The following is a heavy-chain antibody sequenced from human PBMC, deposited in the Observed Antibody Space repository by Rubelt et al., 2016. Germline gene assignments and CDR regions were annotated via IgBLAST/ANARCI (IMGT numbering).Heavy chain of an antibody. CDR1: GGSFSGYY. V-gene: IGHV4-34*01. D-gene: IGHD6-13*01. CDR3: ARSPPIGYSSSWYYFDG. J-gene: IGHJ4*02. Sequence: QVQLQQWGAGLLKPSETLSLTCAVYGGSFSGYYWSWIRQPPGKGLEWIGEINHSGSTNFNPSLKSRVTISVDTSKNQFSLKLNSVTAADTAVYYCARSPPIGYSSSWYYFDGWGQGTLVTVSS. CDR2: INHSGST.